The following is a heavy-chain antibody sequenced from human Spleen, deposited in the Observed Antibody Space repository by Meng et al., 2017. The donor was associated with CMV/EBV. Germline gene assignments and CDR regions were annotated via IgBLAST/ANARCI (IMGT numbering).Heavy chain of an antibody. CDR3: ARGSPHDYGGNSGYRAYYYYGMDV. CDR2: IIPIFGTA. J-gene: IGHJ6*02. D-gene: IGHD4-23*01. V-gene: IGHV1-69*05. Sequence: SWVRQAPGQGLEWMGGIIPIFGTANYAQKFQGRVTITTDESTSTAYMELSSLRSEDTAVYYCARGSPHDYGGNSGYRAYYYYGMDVWGQGTTVTVSS.